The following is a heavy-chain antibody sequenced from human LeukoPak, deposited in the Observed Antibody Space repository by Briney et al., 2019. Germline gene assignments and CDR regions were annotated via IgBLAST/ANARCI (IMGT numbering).Heavy chain of an antibody. V-gene: IGHV1-2*02. CDR1: GYTFTCYY. J-gene: IGHJ4*02. D-gene: IGHD2-15*01. CDR2: INPNSGGT. CDR3: ARSGVSKAATAALD. Sequence: ASVKVSCKASGYTFTCYYMHWVRQTPGQGLEWMGWINPNSGGTNYAQKFQGRVTMTRDTSISTAYMELSRLRSDDTAVYYCARSGVSKAATAALDWGQGTLVTVSS.